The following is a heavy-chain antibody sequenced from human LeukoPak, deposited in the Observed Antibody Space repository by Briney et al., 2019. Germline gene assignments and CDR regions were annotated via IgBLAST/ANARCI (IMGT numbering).Heavy chain of an antibody. CDR2: IYYSGST. J-gene: IGHJ4*02. D-gene: IGHD6-6*01. CDR1: GGSISSSSYY. CDR3: ARHPQEYSRNRAGGSFDY. Sequence: SETLSLTCTVSGGSISSSSYYWGWIRQPPGKGLEWIGSIYYSGSTYYNPSLKSRVTISVDTSKNQFSLKLSSVTAADTAVYYCARHPQEYSRNRAGGSFDYWGQGTLVTVSS. V-gene: IGHV4-39*01.